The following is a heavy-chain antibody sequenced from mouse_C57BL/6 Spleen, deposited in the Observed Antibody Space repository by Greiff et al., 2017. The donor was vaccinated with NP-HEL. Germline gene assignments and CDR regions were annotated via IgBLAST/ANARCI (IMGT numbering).Heavy chain of an antibody. CDR2: IDPENGDT. J-gene: IGHJ3*01. CDR1: GFNIKDDY. V-gene: IGHV14-4*01. D-gene: IGHD2-4*01. CDR3: TPSTMKAY. Sequence: DVQLQESGAELVRPGASVKLSCTASGFNIKDDYMHWVKQRPEQGLEWIGWIDPENGDTEYASKFQGKATITADTSSNTAYLQLSSLTSEDTAVYYCTPSTMKAYWGQGTLVTVSA.